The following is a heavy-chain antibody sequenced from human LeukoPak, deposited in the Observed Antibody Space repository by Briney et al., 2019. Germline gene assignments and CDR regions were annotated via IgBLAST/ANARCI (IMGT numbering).Heavy chain of an antibody. J-gene: IGHJ4*02. Sequence: GGSLRLSCAASGFTFSDYYMSWIRQAPGKGLEWVSYISSSDSTIYYADSVKGRFTISRDNAKNSLYLQMNSLRAEDTAVYYCARESITMIVVAFRYFDYWGQGTLVTVSS. CDR3: ARESITMIVVAFRYFDY. V-gene: IGHV3-11*04. CDR2: ISSSDSTI. CDR1: GFTFSDYY. D-gene: IGHD3-22*01.